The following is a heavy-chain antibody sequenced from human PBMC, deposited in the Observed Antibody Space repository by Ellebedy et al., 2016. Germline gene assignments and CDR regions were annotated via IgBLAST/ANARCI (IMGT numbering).Heavy chain of an antibody. Sequence: GESLKISXAASGFTFSSYGMHWVRQAPGKGLEWVAVISYDGSNKYYADSVKGRFTISRDNSKNTLYLQMNSLRAEDTAVYYCAKEKYYYDSSGYIGYWGQGTLVTVSS. J-gene: IGHJ4*02. V-gene: IGHV3-30*18. D-gene: IGHD3-22*01. CDR2: ISYDGSNK. CDR1: GFTFSSYG. CDR3: AKEKYYYDSSGYIGY.